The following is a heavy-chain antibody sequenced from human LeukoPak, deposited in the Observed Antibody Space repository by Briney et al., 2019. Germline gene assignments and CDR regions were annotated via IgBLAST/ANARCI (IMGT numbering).Heavy chain of an antibody. CDR2: MSYDGSNK. D-gene: IGHD6-6*01. CDR1: GFTFSSYA. Sequence: GRSLRLSCAASGFTFSSYAMHWVRQAPGKGLEWVAVMSYDGSNKYYADSVKGRFTISRDNSKNTLYLQMNSLRAEDTAVYYCARGPSSSSPFDYWGQGTLVTVSS. CDR3: ARGPSSSSPFDY. J-gene: IGHJ4*02. V-gene: IGHV3-30*01.